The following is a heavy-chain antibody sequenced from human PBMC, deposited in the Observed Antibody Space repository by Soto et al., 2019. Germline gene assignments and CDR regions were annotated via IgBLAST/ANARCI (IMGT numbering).Heavy chain of an antibody. J-gene: IGHJ4*02. CDR3: ARDHEDTDDSSGYC. V-gene: IGHV1-2*02. D-gene: IGHD3-22*01. Sequence: VKVSCKASGYTFTGYYMHWVRQAPGQGLEWMGWINPNSGGTNYAQKFQGRVTMTRDTSISTAYMELSRLRSDDTAVYYCARDHEDTDDSSGYCWGQGTLVTVSS. CDR1: GYTFTGYY. CDR2: INPNSGGT.